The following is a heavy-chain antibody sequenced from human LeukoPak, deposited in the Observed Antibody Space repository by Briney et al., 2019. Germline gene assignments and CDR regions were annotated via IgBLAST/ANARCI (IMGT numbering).Heavy chain of an antibody. V-gene: IGHV3-53*01. CDR2: IYSGGST. J-gene: IGHJ5*01. CDR1: GFTVSSNY. D-gene: IGHD2-2*01. Sequence: PLGSLRLSCAASGFTVSSNYMSRVRQAPGKGLEWVSVIYSGGSTYYADSVKGRFTISRDNSKNTLYLQMSSLRAEDTAVYYCARIGHGLYQTFDSWGHGTLITVSS. CDR3: ARIGHGLYQTFDS.